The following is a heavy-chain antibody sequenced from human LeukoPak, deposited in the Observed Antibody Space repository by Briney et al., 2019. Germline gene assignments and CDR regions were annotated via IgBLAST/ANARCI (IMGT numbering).Heavy chain of an antibody. CDR1: GFTFSNYW. D-gene: IGHD6-13*01. CDR2: ISSSGGGT. Sequence: GGSLRLSCGASGFTFSNYWMSWVRQAPGKGLEYVSAISSSGGGTYYADSVKGRFTISRDNSKNTLYLQMSSLRAEDTAVYYCVKYSNSCYDPWGQGTLVTVSS. CDR3: VKYSNSCYDP. V-gene: IGHV3-64D*06. J-gene: IGHJ5*02.